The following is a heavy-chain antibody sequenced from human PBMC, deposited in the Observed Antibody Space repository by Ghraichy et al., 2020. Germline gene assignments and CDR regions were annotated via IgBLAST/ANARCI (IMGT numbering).Heavy chain of an antibody. CDR1: GGSFSGYY. CDR2: INHSGST. D-gene: IGHD2/OR15-2a*01. CDR3: ARGTRQYYLFDY. J-gene: IGHJ4*02. Sequence: SETLSLTCAVYGGSFSGYYWSWIRQPPGKGMELIWEINHSGSTNYNPSPKIRITITVDTSKYQFYLKLNSVTAAATAVYYCARGTRQYYLFDYWGQGTLVTVSS. V-gene: IGHV4-34*01.